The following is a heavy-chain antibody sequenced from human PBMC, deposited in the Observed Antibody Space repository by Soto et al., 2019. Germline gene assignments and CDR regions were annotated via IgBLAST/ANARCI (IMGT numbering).Heavy chain of an antibody. V-gene: IGHV3-7*01. J-gene: IGHJ4*02. D-gene: IGHD1-1*01. CDR3: ARTGDGHHDFLDY. Sequence: GGSLRLSCAASGFTFSCYWMNWVRQAPGKGLEWVANINQDGNEDNLLDSVKGRFTISRDNAKNSLFLQMNSLRVDDTAVYYCARTGDGHHDFLDYWGQGALVTVSS. CDR2: INQDGNED. CDR1: GFTFSCYW.